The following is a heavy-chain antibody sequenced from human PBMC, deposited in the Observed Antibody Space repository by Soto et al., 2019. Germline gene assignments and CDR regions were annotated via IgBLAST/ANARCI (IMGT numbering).Heavy chain of an antibody. V-gene: IGHV3-30-3*01. Sequence: QVQLVESGGGVVQPGRSLRLSCAASGFTFSSYAMHWVRQAPGKGLEWVAVVPYDGNNKYYADSVKGRFTISRDNSKNTLYLQMNSLRAEDTAVYYCARAGCDGGSCYTLVGLRYGMDVWGQGTTVTVSS. CDR1: GFTFSSYA. CDR3: ARAGCDGGSCYTLVGLRYGMDV. D-gene: IGHD2-15*01. J-gene: IGHJ6*02. CDR2: VPYDGNNK.